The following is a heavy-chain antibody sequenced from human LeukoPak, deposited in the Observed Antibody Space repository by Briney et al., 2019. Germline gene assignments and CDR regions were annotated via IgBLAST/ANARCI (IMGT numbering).Heavy chain of an antibody. Sequence: GGSLRLSCAASGFTFSSYEMNWVRQAPGKGLEWVSLISGDGGSTYYADSVKGRFTISRDNSKNSLYLQMNSLRTEDTALYYCARTAMAHDAFDIWGQGTMVTVSS. J-gene: IGHJ3*02. V-gene: IGHV3-43*02. D-gene: IGHD5-18*01. CDR2: ISGDGGST. CDR1: GFTFSSYE. CDR3: ARTAMAHDAFDI.